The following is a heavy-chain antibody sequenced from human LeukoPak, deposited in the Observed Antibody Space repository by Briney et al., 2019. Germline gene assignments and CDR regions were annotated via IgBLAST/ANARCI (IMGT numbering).Heavy chain of an antibody. CDR1: GFTFSSYA. Sequence: GGSLRLSCAASGFTFSSYAMSWVRQAPGKGLEWVSAISGSGGSTHYADSVKGRFTISRDNSKNTLYLQMNSLRAEDTAVYYCAKGDYGDYGLSDLVYWGQGTLVTVSS. CDR2: ISGSGGST. CDR3: AKGDYGDYGLSDLVY. D-gene: IGHD4-17*01. J-gene: IGHJ4*02. V-gene: IGHV3-23*01.